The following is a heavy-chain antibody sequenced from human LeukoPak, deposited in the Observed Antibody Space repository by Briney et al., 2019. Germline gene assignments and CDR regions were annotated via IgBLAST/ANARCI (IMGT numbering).Heavy chain of an antibody. CDR1: GYSFISYS. CDR2: INAGNGNT. J-gene: IGHJ3*02. CDR3: ARSRVLLWFGELVAFDI. V-gene: IGHV1-3*01. D-gene: IGHD3-10*01. Sequence: ASVKVSCKASGYSFISYSIHWVRQAPGQRLEWMGWINAGNGNTKYSQKFQGRVTITRDTSASTAYMELSSLRSEDTAVYYCARSRVLLWFGELVAFDIWGQGTMVTVSS.